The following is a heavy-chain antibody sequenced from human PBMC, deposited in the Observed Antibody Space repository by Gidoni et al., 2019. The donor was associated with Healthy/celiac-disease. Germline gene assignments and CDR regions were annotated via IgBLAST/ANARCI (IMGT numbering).Heavy chain of an antibody. V-gene: IGHV4-34*01. Sequence: QVQLQQWGAGLLKPSETLSLTCAVYGGSLSGYYWSWIRQPPGKGLEWIGEINHSGSTNYNPSLKSRVTISVDTSKNQFSLKLSSVTAADTAVYYCAENYCSGGSCYSGWGQGTLVTVSS. CDR2: INHSGST. CDR3: AENYCSGGSCYSG. D-gene: IGHD2-15*01. CDR1: GGSLSGYY. J-gene: IGHJ4*02.